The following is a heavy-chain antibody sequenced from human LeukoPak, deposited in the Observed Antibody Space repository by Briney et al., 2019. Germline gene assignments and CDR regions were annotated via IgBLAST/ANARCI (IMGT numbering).Heavy chain of an antibody. J-gene: IGHJ5*02. CDR2: LYHSGST. D-gene: IGHD2-2*01. CDR3: ARGYCSSTSCYYR. CDR1: GYSISSGYY. V-gene: IGHV4-38-2*01. Sequence: PSETLSLTCAVSGYSISSGYYWGWIRQPPGKGLEWIGSLYHSGSTYYNPSLKSRVTMSVDTSKNQFSLKLSSVTAADTAVYYCARGYCSSTSCYYRWGQGTLVTVSS.